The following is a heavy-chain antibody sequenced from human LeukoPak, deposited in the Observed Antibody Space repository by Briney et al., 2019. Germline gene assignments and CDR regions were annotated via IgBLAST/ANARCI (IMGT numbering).Heavy chain of an antibody. CDR2: ISGSGGST. Sequence: GGSLKLSCAASGFTFSSYALSWVRQAPGKGLEWVSGISGSGGSTHYADSVKGRFTISRDNSKNTLYLEMNSLRAEDTAVYYCAKDRDSSSWYLGSCFGDYWGQGTLVTVSS. J-gene: IGHJ4*02. D-gene: IGHD6-13*01. V-gene: IGHV3-23*01. CDR3: AKDRDSSSWYLGSCFGDY. CDR1: GFTFSSYA.